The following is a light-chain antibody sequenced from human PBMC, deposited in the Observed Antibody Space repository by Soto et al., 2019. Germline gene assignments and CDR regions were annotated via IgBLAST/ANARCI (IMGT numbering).Light chain of an antibody. Sequence: DIQLTQSPSTLSASVGDRVTITCRASQSVNTWLAWFQQKPGKAPKLLIYKASTLECGVPSRFNGSGSGTEFTLTITSLLPDDFATYYCQQYDGYSESFGQGTKLDI. CDR1: QSVNTW. CDR3: QQYDGYSES. J-gene: IGKJ1*01. CDR2: KAS. V-gene: IGKV1-5*03.